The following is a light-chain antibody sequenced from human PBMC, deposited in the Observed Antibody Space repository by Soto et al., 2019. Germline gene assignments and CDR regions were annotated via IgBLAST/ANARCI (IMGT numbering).Light chain of an antibody. CDR1: QSVSNN. J-gene: IGKJ1*01. V-gene: IGKV3-15*01. CDR2: GAS. CDR3: QQYNNWWT. Sequence: EIVLTQSPATLSVSPGERATLSCRASQSVSNNLAWYQKKPGQAPRLLIYGASTRAPGIPARFSGSGSGTEFTLTISSLQSEAFAVYYCQQYNNWWTFGQGTRVEIK.